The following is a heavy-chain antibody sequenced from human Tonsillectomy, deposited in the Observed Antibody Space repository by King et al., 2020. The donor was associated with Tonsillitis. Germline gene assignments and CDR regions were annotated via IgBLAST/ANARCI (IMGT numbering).Heavy chain of an antibody. V-gene: IGHV4-34*01. J-gene: IGHJ6*03. Sequence: VQLQQWGAGLLKASETLSLTCAVYNGSFSGYYWTWIRQPPGKGLEWIGEINQSGSTNCNPSLKSRVTISADTPKNQFSLRLSSVTAADTAVYYCARKTGDYVRQFQVYYYYYMDVWGKGTTVTVSS. CDR1: NGSFSGYY. CDR3: ARKTGDYVRQFQVYYYYYMDV. D-gene: IGHD4-17*01. CDR2: INQSGST.